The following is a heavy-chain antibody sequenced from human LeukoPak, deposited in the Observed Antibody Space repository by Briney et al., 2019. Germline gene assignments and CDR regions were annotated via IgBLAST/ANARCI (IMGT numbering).Heavy chain of an antibody. V-gene: IGHV3-23*01. CDR2: ISGSGGST. CDR1: GFTFSSYA. Sequence: GGSLRLSCAASGFTFSSYAMSWVRQAPGKGLEWVSAISGSGGSTYYADSVKGRFTISRDNSKNTLYLQMNSLRAEDTAVYYCANPSYDILTGYRSEYHYYGMDVWGQGTTVTVSS. J-gene: IGHJ6*02. D-gene: IGHD3-9*01. CDR3: ANPSYDILTGYRSEYHYYGMDV.